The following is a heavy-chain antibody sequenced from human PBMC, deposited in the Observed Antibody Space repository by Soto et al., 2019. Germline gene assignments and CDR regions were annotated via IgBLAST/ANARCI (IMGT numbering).Heavy chain of an antibody. CDR2: INASGGTT. Sequence: ASVKVSCKASGRTFSSYAISWVRQAPGQGLEWMGIINASGGTTSYAQKFQGRVTMTRDTSTSTVYMELSSLRSEDTAVYYCARGYYDSSGYYHTYFDYWGQGTLVTVSS. CDR1: GRTFSSYA. D-gene: IGHD3-22*01. CDR3: ARGYYDSSGYYHTYFDY. J-gene: IGHJ4*02. V-gene: IGHV1-46*01.